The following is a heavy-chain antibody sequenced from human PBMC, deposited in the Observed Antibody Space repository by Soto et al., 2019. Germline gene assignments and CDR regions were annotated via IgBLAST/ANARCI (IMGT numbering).Heavy chain of an antibody. J-gene: IGHJ3*02. CDR2: IVPMVGRT. CDR1: GGSFSSYT. Sequence: QVQLVQSGAEVKKTGSSVKVSCTASGGSFSSYTISWVRQAPGQGLEWMGRIVPMVGRTIYAQKFQGRVALSADKSTTTAYMVLSNLASEDTAMYSCALDAGSDVVDIWGQGTLFTVSS. D-gene: IGHD3-10*01. CDR3: ALDAGSDVVDI. V-gene: IGHV1-69*02.